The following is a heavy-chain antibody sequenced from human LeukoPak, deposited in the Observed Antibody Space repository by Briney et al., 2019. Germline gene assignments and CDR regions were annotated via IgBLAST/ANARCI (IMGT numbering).Heavy chain of an antibody. D-gene: IGHD1-1*01. CDR3: AREEDCGTARCSNDH. Sequence: AASVKVSCKASGYTFTAYEMHWVRQAPGQGLEYVGWINPKNGGTNSAQNFQRRVTMPWDTSVSTVYMELSRLRSDDTAVYYCAREEDCGTARCSNDHWGQGTLVTVSS. J-gene: IGHJ4*02. CDR1: GYTFTAYE. V-gene: IGHV1-2*02. CDR2: INPKNGGT.